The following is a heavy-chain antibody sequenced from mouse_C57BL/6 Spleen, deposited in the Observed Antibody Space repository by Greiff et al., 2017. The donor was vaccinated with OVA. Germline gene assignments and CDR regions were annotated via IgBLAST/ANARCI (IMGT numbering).Heavy chain of an antibody. CDR1: GYTFTSYW. CDR3: ARADDDGNYEGYAMDY. D-gene: IGHD2-1*01. Sequence: VQLQQSGAELAKPGASVKLSCKASGYTFTSYWMHWVKQRPGQGLEWIGYINPSSGYTKYNQKFKDKVTLTADKATSTAYMQLSSLTYEDSAVYYYARADDDGNYEGYAMDYWGQGTSVTVSS. V-gene: IGHV1-7*01. J-gene: IGHJ4*01. CDR2: INPSSGYT.